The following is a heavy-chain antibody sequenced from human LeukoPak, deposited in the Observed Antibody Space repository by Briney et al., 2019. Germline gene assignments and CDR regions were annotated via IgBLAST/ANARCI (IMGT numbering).Heavy chain of an antibody. Sequence: GGSLRLSCAASGFTFSSYSMNWVRQAPGKGLEWVSSISRSSSYIYYADSVKGRFTISRDNAKNSLYLQMNSLRAEDTAVYYCARFDVVVVPAANGDFDYWGQGTLVTVSS. J-gene: IGHJ4*02. CDR3: ARFDVVVVPAANGDFDY. CDR1: GFTFSSYS. V-gene: IGHV3-21*01. D-gene: IGHD2-2*01. CDR2: ISRSSSYI.